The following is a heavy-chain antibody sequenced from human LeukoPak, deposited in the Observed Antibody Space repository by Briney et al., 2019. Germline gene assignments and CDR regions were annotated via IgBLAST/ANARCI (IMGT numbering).Heavy chain of an antibody. D-gene: IGHD6-13*01. J-gene: IGHJ5*02. CDR2: INPRGGST. CDR1: GYIFTTYY. CDR3: ARDIAAAGSNWFDP. V-gene: IGHV1-46*01. Sequence: APVNVSCKASGYIFTTYYMHWVRQAPGQGPGWMGIINPRGGSTDYAQNFQGRVTMTRDTSTSTVYMELSSLRSEDTAVYYCARDIAAAGSNWFDPWGQGTLVTVSS.